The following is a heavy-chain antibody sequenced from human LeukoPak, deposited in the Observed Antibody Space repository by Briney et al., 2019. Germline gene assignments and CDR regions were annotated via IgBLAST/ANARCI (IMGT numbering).Heavy chain of an antibody. J-gene: IGHJ3*02. CDR3: ARLYSSSSGASFDI. D-gene: IGHD6-6*01. CDR2: IYYSGST. V-gene: IGHV4-59*08. Sequence: SETLSLTCTVSGGSISSYYWSWIRQPPGKGLEWIGYIYYSGSTNYNPSLKSRVTISVDTSKNQFSLKLSSVTAADTAVYYCARLYSSSSGASFDIWGQGKMVTVSS. CDR1: GGSISSYY.